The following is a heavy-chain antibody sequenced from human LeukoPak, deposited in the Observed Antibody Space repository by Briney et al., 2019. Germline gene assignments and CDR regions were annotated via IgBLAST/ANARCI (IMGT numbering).Heavy chain of an antibody. CDR1: GGSISSSNW. V-gene: IGHV4-4*02. CDR3: ARGGGDSSGYYYPD. J-gene: IGHJ4*02. Sequence: SGTLSLTCGVSGGSISSSNWWSWVRQPPEKGLAWIGEIYHSGSTHYNPSLKSRVTMSVDKSKNQFSLELSSVTAADTAVYFCARGGGDSSGYYYPDWGQGTPVTVSS. CDR2: IYHSGST. D-gene: IGHD3-22*01.